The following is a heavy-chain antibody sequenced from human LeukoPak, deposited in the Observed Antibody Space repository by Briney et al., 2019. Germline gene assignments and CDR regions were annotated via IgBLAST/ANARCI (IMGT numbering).Heavy chain of an antibody. J-gene: IGHJ5*02. CDR2: IYYSGST. V-gene: IGHV4-59*01. CDR1: GGSISSYY. CDR3: ARGRGCSGGSCYSNWFDP. Sequence: SETLSLTCTVSGGSISSYYWSWIRQPPGKGLEWIGYIYYSGSTNYKPSLKSRVTISVDTSKNQFSLKLSSVTAADTAVYYRARGRGCSGGSCYSNWFDPWGQGTLVTVSS. D-gene: IGHD2-15*01.